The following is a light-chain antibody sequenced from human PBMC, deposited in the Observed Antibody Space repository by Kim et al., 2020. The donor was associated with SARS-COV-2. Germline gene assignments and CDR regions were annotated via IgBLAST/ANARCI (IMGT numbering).Light chain of an antibody. CDR1: QSINAY. J-gene: IGKJ4*01. CDR3: QQSHTAPLLT. Sequence: DIQMTQSPSSLAASVGDRVTIACRASQSINAYLNWYQQKPGKAPILLIYAASTLQSGVPSRFSGSGSGTDFTLTISSLQPEDFATYYCQQSHTAPLLTFGGGTKLEIK. V-gene: IGKV1-39*01. CDR2: AAS.